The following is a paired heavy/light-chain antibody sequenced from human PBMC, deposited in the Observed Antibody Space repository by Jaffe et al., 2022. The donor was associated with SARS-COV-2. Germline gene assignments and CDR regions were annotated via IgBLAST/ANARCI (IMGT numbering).Heavy chain of an antibody. CDR1: GGTFSSYA. CDR3: ARAGGYCSGGSCYFDRYYYYYYMDV. CDR2: IIPIFGTA. D-gene: IGHD2-15*01. V-gene: IGHV1-69*01. J-gene: IGHJ6*03. Sequence: QVQLVQSGAEVKKPGSSVKVSCKASGGTFSSYAISWVRQAPGQGLEWMGGIIPIFGTANYAQKFQGRVTITADESTSTAYMELSSLRSEDTAVYYCARAGGYCSGGSCYFDRYYYYYYMDVWGKGTTVTVSS.
Light chain of an antibody. CDR1: QSVSSSY. V-gene: IGKV3-20*01. CDR2: GAS. J-gene: IGKJ4*01. CDR3: QQYGSSPT. Sequence: EIVLTQSPGTLSLSPGERATLSCRASQSVSSSYLAWYQQKPGQAPRLLIYGASSRATGIPDRFSGSGSGTDFTLTISRLEPEDFAVYYCQQYGSSPTFGGGTKVEIK.